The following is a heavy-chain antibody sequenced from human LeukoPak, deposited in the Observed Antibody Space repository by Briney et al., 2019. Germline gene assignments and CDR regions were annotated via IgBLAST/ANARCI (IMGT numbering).Heavy chain of an antibody. V-gene: IGHV5-51*01. J-gene: IGHJ4*02. Sequence: GESLKISCQGSGYRFTSRWIAWVRQMPGKGLEWMGIIYPDDSDIRYNPSFQGQVTMSADKSVNVAYLQWSSLKASDTAMYYCVTFSNYGDFFDFWGQGTLVTVSS. CDR2: IYPDDSDI. D-gene: IGHD4-17*01. CDR3: VTFSNYGDFFDF. CDR1: GYRFTSRW.